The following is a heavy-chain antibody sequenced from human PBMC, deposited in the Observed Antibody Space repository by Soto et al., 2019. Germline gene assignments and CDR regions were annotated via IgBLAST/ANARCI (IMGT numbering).Heavy chain of an antibody. CDR2: INPSGGST. CDR3: ASSSKNDFWSGYLVY. V-gene: IGHV1-46*01. Sequence: ASVKVSCKASGYTFTSYYMHWVRQAPGQGLEWVGIINPSGGSTSYAQKFQGRVTTTRDTSTSTVYMELSSLRSEDTAVYYCASSSKNDFWSGYLVYWGQGTLVTVSS. CDR1: GYTFTSYY. J-gene: IGHJ4*02. D-gene: IGHD3-3*01.